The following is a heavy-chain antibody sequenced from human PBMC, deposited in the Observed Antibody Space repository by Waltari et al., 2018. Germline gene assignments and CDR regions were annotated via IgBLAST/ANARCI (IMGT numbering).Heavy chain of an antibody. V-gene: IGHV3-48*04. CDR1: GFTFSSYS. J-gene: IGHJ4*02. D-gene: IGHD4-17*01. CDR2: ISSSSSTI. CDR3: AREVGVTTVVTPFDY. Sequence: EVQLVESGGGLVQPGGSLRLSCAASGFTFSSYSMNWVRQAPGKGLEWVSYISSSSSTIYYADSGKGRFTICRDNAKSALYLQMNSLRAEDTAVYYCAREVGVTTVVTPFDYWGQGTLVTVSS.